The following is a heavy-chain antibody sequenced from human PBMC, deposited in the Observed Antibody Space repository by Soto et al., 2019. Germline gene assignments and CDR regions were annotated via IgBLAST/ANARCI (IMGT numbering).Heavy chain of an antibody. D-gene: IGHD6-19*01. CDR3: AKDAVSGDSSSHLVH. V-gene: IGHV1-18*01. J-gene: IGHJ4*02. CDR1: GYTFTTYG. Sequence: QVQLVQSGPEVKKPGASVKVSCKASGYTFTTYGISWVRQAPGQGIEWMGWINNYNGNTAYAQRFQGRFTVTTYTYTITAYMELTNLRSDDTAVYFCAKDAVSGDSSSHLVHWCQGTLVAVSS. CDR2: INNYNGNT.